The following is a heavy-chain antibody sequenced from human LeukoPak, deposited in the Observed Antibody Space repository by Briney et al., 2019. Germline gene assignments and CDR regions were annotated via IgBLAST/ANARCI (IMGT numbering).Heavy chain of an antibody. CDR3: ATPAAGPGAEYSLY. CDR2: IDFTSRYI. J-gene: IGHJ1*01. D-gene: IGHD6-13*01. Sequence: GGSLRLSCAASGFTFSSYSMNWVRQAPGKGLEWVSSIDFTSRYIYNADSVKGRFTTSRDSAKNPLDLQMNSLKVEDTAVYYCATPAAGPGAEYSLYWGQGTLVIVSS. V-gene: IGHV3-21*01. CDR1: GFTFSSYS.